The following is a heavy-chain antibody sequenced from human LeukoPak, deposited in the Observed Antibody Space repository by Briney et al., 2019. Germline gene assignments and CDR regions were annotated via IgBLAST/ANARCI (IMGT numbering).Heavy chain of an antibody. CDR3: AREWAGYGSGSYGRHFDY. D-gene: IGHD3-10*01. Sequence: GSSVKVSCKASGGTFSSYAISWVRQAPGQGLEWMGGIIPLFGTANYAQKFLGRVIITADESTSTTYMYLSSLKSEDTAVYYCAREWAGYGSGSYGRHFDYWGQGTLVTVSS. J-gene: IGHJ4*02. CDR1: GGTFSSYA. V-gene: IGHV1-69*01. CDR2: IIPLFGTA.